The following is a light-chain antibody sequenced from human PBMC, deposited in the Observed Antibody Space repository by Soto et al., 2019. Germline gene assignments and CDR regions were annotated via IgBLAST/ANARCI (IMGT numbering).Light chain of an antibody. CDR3: CSSGGSPTYV. J-gene: IGLJ1*01. V-gene: IGLV2-23*02. CDR2: EVN. Sequence: QSVLTQPASVSGSPGQSITISCTGTSSNVGSYKLVSWYQQHPGQAPKLMIFEVNKRPSGVSTRFAGSKSGNTASLTISGLKVEDEADYYCCSSGGSPTYVFGTGTKLTVL. CDR1: SSNVGSYKL.